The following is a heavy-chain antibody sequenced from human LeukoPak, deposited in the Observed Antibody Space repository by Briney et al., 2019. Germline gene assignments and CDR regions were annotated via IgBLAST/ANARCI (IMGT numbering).Heavy chain of an antibody. J-gene: IGHJ6*02. CDR2: ISSSSSTI. V-gene: IGHV3-48*01. Sequence: GGSLRLSCAASGFTFSSYSMNRVRQAPGKGLEWVSYISSSSSTIYYADSVKGRFTISRDNAKNSLYLQMNSLRAEDTAVYYCARDQDDSSGYYLYGMDIWGQGTTVTVSS. CDR1: GFTFSSYS. D-gene: IGHD3-22*01. CDR3: ARDQDDSSGYYLYGMDI.